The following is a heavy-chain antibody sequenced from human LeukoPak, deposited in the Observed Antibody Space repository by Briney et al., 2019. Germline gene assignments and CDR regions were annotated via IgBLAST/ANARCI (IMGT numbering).Heavy chain of an antibody. J-gene: IGHJ5*02. CDR2: INQSGTT. D-gene: IGHD6-25*01. CDR1: GESFSAYV. Sequence: PSETLSLTCVVYGESFSAYVWSWIRQSPGKGLQWIGEINQSGTTNYNPSLKSRVTISADTSKNQVSLNVTSVTAADTAVYYCARHYLRQRLAPYNWFDPWGQGTRVTVSS. V-gene: IGHV4-34*01. CDR3: ARHYLRQRLAPYNWFDP.